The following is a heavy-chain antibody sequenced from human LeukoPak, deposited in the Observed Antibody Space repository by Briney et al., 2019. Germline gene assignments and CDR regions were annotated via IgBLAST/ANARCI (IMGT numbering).Heavy chain of an antibody. J-gene: IGHJ5*02. CDR1: GYTLTSYG. D-gene: IGHD1-26*01. V-gene: IGHV1-18*01. Sequence: ASVKVSCKASGYTLTSYGISWVRQAPGQGLEWMGWISAYNGNANYAQKLQGRVTMTTDTSTSTAYMELRSLRSDDTAVYYCARDNSVGDYAWWFDPWGQGTLVTVSS. CDR2: ISAYNGNA. CDR3: ARDNSVGDYAWWFDP.